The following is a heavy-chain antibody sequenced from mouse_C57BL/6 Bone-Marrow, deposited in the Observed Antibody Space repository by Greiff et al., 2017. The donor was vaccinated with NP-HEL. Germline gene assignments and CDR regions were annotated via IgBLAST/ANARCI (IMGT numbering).Heavy chain of an antibody. CDR3: ARGDYGSRYFDV. J-gene: IGHJ1*03. Sequence: QVQLQQSGAELVKPGASVKISCKASGYAFSSYWMNWVKQRPGKGLEWIGQIYPGDGDTNYNGKFKGKATLTADKSSSTAYMQLSSLTSEDSAVYFCARGDYGSRYFDVWGTGTTVTVSS. D-gene: IGHD1-1*01. CDR1: GYAFSSYW. V-gene: IGHV1-80*01. CDR2: IYPGDGDT.